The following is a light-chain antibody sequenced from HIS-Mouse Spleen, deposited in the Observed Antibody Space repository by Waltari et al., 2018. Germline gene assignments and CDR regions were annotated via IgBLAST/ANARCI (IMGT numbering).Light chain of an antibody. CDR1: SIDVGGYNY. Sequence: SALPPPAAVSGSPGQSITIPSTGTSIDVGGYNYVYWYQHHPGKAPKLMIYEVSNRPSGVSNRFSGSKSGNTASLTISGLQAEDEADYYCSSYTSSSTYVFGTGTKVTVL. CDR3: SSYTSSSTYV. J-gene: IGLJ1*01. CDR2: EVS. V-gene: IGLV2-14*01.